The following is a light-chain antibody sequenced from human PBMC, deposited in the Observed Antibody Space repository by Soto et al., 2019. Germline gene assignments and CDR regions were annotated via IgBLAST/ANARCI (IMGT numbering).Light chain of an antibody. V-gene: IGKV3-20*01. CDR2: GAS. J-gene: IGKJ4*01. Sequence: EIVLTQSPGTLSLSPGERATLSCRASQSVSSNYLAWYQQKPGQAPRLLIYGASSRATGIPDRFSGSGSATDFTLTIRRLEPEDFVVYYCQQYGTSPPLNCGGGNKGDIK. CDR1: QSVSSNY. CDR3: QQYGTSPPLN.